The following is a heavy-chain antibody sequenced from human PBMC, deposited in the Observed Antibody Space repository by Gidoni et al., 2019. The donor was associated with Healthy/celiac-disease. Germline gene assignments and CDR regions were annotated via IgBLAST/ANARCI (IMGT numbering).Heavy chain of an antibody. D-gene: IGHD1-1*01. J-gene: IGHJ6*02. Sequence: EMQLVQSGAEVKKPGESLKISCKGSGYSFTSYWIGWVSQMPGKGLEWMGIIYPGDSDTRYSPSFQGQVTISADKSISTAYLQWSSLKASDTAMYYCARHCIQGYPRANYYGMDVWGQGTTVTVSS. CDR3: ARHCIQGYPRANYYGMDV. CDR1: GYSFTSYW. CDR2: IYPGDSDT. V-gene: IGHV5-51*01.